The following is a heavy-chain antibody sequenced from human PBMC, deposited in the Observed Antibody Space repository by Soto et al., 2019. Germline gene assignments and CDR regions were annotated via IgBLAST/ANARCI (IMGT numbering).Heavy chain of an antibody. CDR2: IYYSGST. D-gene: IGHD3-10*01. CDR3: ARDSDITMVRGLKSTLV. CDR1: GGSISSGGYY. V-gene: IGHV4-31*03. Sequence: ASETLSLTCTVSGGSISSGGYYWSWIRQHPGKGLEWIGYIYYSGSTYYNPSLKSRVTISVDTSKNQFSLKLSSVTAADTAVYYCARDSDITMVRGLKSTLVWGKGTTVTVSS. J-gene: IGHJ6*04.